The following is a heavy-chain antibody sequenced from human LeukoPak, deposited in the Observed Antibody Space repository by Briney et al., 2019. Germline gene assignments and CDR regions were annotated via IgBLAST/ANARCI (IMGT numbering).Heavy chain of an antibody. J-gene: IGHJ4*02. Sequence: GGSLRLSCSASGFTFSSYTMHWVRHAPGKGLEYVSAISSNGGTTYYADSVKGRFTISRDNSKNTLYLQISSLRTEDTAIYYFVQATTVSTVYYFDSWGQGTLVTVSS. CDR1: GFTFSSYT. CDR3: VQATTVSTVYYFDS. D-gene: IGHD4-17*01. CDR2: ISSNGGTT. V-gene: IGHV3-64D*06.